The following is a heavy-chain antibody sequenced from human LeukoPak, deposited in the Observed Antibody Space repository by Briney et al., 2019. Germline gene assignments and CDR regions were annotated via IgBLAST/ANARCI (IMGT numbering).Heavy chain of an antibody. V-gene: IGHV3-7*01. CDR2: IKQDGSEK. CDR3: ARDMAVVVVAATLHYGMDV. Sequence: PGGSLRLSCAASGFTFSSYWMSWVRQAPGKGLEWVANIKQDGSEKYYVDSVKGRFTISRDNAKNSLYLQMNGLRAEDTAVYYCARDMAVVVVAATLHYGMDVWGQGTTVTVSS. D-gene: IGHD2-15*01. J-gene: IGHJ6*02. CDR1: GFTFSSYW.